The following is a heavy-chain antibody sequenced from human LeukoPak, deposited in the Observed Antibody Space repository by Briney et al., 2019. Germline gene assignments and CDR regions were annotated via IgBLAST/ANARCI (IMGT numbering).Heavy chain of an antibody. CDR3: ARRRTDGFFDY. J-gene: IGHJ4*02. V-gene: IGHV4-4*09. CDR2: IHRSGST. CDR1: GGSISGYY. Sequence: SETLSLTCSVSGGSISGYYWSWVRQPPGKGLEWIGNIHRSGSTSYNPSLKSRVTISVDTSKSQFSLKLSSVTAADTAVFYCARRRTDGFFDYWGQGILVTVSS. D-gene: IGHD3/OR15-3a*01.